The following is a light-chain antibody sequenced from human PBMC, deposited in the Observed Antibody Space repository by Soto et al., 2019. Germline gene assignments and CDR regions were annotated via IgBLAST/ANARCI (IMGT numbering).Light chain of an antibody. J-gene: IGKJ4*01. V-gene: IGKV1-27*01. CDR1: QAINLY. CDR2: DAS. Sequence: EIPVTQSASSICASVCATATISCRASQAINLYLAWYQQKPGKLPDLLIYDASTLQSGVSSRFSGSGYGTDFTLTISNLQPEDVAIYYCQKYDAAPLTFGGGTKVDIK. CDR3: QKYDAAPLT.